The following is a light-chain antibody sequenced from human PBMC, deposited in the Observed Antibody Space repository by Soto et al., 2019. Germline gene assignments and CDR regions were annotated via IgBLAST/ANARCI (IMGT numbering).Light chain of an antibody. J-gene: IGKJ5*01. V-gene: IGKV3-15*01. Sequence: EIVMTQSPATQSVSPGERASLSCRASQSVSSNLAWYQQKPGQAPRLLIYGASTRATGIPARFSGSGSGTEFTLTICSLQSEDFAVYYCQQYNNWPPITFGQGTRLEIK. CDR1: QSVSSN. CDR2: GAS. CDR3: QQYNNWPPIT.